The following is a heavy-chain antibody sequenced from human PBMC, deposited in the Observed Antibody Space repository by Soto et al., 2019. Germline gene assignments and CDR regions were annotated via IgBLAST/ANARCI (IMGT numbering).Heavy chain of an antibody. D-gene: IGHD2-2*01. CDR3: AKGVYQLLFTRYGMYV. J-gene: IGHJ6*02. CDR2: ISGSGGST. V-gene: IGHV3-23*01. Sequence: PGGSLRLSCAASGFTISSYAMSWVRQAPGKGLEWVSAISGSGGSTYYADSVKGRFTISRDNSKNTLYLQMNSLRAEDTAVYYCAKGVYQLLFTRYGMYVWGQGTTVTVSS. CDR1: GFTISSYA.